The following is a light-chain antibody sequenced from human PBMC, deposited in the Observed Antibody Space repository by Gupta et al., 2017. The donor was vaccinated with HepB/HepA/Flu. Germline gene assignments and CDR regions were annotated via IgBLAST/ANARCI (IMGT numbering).Light chain of an antibody. V-gene: IGKV3-11*01. CDR3: QQRSNWPHL. J-gene: IGKJ4*01. CDR1: QTVDRNN. Sequence: EIVLTQSPATLSLSPGETTTLCCRASQTVDRNNLAWFQQKPGQAPRLLIYDASNRAAGIPARFSGSVSGTDFTLTITNLEPEDFAVYYCQQRSNWPHLFGGGTKVEIK. CDR2: DAS.